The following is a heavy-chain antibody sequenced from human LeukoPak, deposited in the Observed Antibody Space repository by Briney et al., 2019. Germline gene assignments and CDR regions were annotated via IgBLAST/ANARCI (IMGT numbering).Heavy chain of an antibody. CDR2: ISSSGSSK. D-gene: IGHD1-26*01. V-gene: IGHV3-11*01. CDR3: ARGGDEWFDP. J-gene: IGHJ5*02. Sequence: GGSLRLSCEASGFTFGDYYMSWIRQAPGKGLEWVSFISSSGSSKHYADSLKGRFTISRDNAKNSLYLQMNSLRAEDTAVYYCARGGDEWFDPWGQGTLVTVSS. CDR1: GFTFGDYY.